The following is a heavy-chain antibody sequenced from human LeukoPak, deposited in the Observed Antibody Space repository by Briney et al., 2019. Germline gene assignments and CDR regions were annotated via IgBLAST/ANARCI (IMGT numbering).Heavy chain of an antibody. CDR2: IYYSGST. D-gene: IGHD3-10*01. CDR1: GGSTSSYY. J-gene: IGHJ4*02. V-gene: IGHV4-59*01. CDR3: ARLLWFGELFDY. Sequence: PSETLSLTCTVSGGSTSSYYWSWIRQPPGKGLEWIGYIYYSGSTNYNPSLKSRVTISVDTSKNQFPLKLNSVTAAVTAVYYCARLLWFGELFDYWDQGTLVTVSS.